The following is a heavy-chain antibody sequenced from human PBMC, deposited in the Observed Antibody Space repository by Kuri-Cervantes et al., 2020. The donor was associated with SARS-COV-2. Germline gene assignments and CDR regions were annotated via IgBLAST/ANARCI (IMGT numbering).Heavy chain of an antibody. CDR3: ARGYTTTVIEFGYFDY. CDR2: IYYSGST. CDR1: GGSTSSSSYY. V-gene: IGHV4-39*07. Sequence: ESLKISCTVSGGSTSSSSYYWGWIRQPPGKGLEWIGSIYYSGSTYYNPSLKSRVTISVDTSKNQFSLKLSSVTAADTAVYYCARGYTTTVIEFGYFDYWGQGTLVTVSS. J-gene: IGHJ4*02. D-gene: IGHD4-17*01.